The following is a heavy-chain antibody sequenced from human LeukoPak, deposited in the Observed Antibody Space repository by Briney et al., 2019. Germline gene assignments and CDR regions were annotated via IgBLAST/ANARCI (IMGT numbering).Heavy chain of an antibody. Sequence: GGSLRLSCAASGFTFSNAWMNWVRQAPGKGLEWVGRIKSKTDGGTTDYGAPVKGRFTISRDDSKNTLYLQMNTLETDDTAAYYCTRNRLGSGSYYIDYWGQGTLVTVSS. V-gene: IGHV3-15*07. J-gene: IGHJ4*02. CDR1: GFTFSNAW. CDR2: IKSKTDGGTT. CDR3: TRNRLGSGSYYIDY. D-gene: IGHD3-10*01.